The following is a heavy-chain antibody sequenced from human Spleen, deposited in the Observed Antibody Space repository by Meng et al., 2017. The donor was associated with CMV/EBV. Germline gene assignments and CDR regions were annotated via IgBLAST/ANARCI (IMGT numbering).Heavy chain of an antibody. CDR1: GFTFDDYG. D-gene: IGHD5-18*01. V-gene: IGHV3-20*01. J-gene: IGHJ4*02. Sequence: GGSLRLSCAASGFTFDDYGMSWVRQAPGKGLEWVSGINWNGSSTGYADSVKGRFTISSDNAKNSLYLQMNSLRAEDPALYHCARGAGTAMAPAGYWGQGTLVTVSS. CDR3: ARGAGTAMAPAGY. CDR2: INWNGSST.